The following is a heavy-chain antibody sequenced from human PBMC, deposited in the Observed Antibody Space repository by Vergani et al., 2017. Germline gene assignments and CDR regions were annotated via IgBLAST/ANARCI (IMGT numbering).Heavy chain of an antibody. CDR2: FYTGGGT. CDR1: GGSISSGSYY. CDR3: ARDPLYSTTWPFLLLDMDV. V-gene: IGHV4-61*02. Sequence: QVQLQESGPGLVRPSQTLSLTCTVSGGSISSGSYYWSWFRQPAGTGLEWIGRFYTGGGTSYNPSLKSLVTISVDTSKNPFSLQLNSVTAADTAVYYCARDPLYSTTWPFLLLDMDVWGQGTTVTGSS. D-gene: IGHD6-13*01. J-gene: IGHJ6*02.